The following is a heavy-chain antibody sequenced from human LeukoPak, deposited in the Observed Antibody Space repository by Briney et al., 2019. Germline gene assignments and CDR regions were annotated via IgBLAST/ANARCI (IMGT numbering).Heavy chain of an antibody. J-gene: IGHJ2*01. V-gene: IGHV3-21*01. CDR3: ARAGPRGSSGWSHWYFDL. CDR2: ISSSSSYI. CDR1: GFTFSSYS. D-gene: IGHD6-19*01. Sequence: GGSLRLSCAVSGFTFSSYSMNWVRQAPGKGLEWVSSISSSSSYIYYADSVKGRFTISRDNAKNSLYLQMNSLRAEDTAVYYCARAGPRGSSGWSHWYFDLWGRGTLVTVSS.